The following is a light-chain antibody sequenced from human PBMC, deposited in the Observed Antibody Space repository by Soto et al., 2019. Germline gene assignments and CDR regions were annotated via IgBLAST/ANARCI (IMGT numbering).Light chain of an antibody. CDR1: QSVSSN. V-gene: IGKV3-15*01. CDR3: QQYYDWPIT. CDR2: GAS. Sequence: EIVMTQSPATLSISPGERATLSCRASQSVSSNLAWYQQKPGQAPRLLIYGASTRATGIPARFSGSGSGTEFTLTISSLQSEDFAVYYCQQYYDWPITFGQGTRLDI. J-gene: IGKJ5*01.